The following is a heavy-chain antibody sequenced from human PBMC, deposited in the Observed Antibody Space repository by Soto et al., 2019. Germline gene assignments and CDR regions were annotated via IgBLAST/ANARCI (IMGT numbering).Heavy chain of an antibody. D-gene: IGHD6-19*01. CDR3: ARGGRYSGGWYGHY. J-gene: IGHJ4*02. Sequence: SETLSLTCAVYGGSFSGYYWSWIRQPPGKGLEWIGEINHSGSTNYNPSLKSRVTISVDTSKNQFSLKLSSVTAADTAVYYCARGGRYSGGWYGHYWGQGTLVTVSS. CDR1: GGSFSGYY. V-gene: IGHV4-34*01. CDR2: INHSGST.